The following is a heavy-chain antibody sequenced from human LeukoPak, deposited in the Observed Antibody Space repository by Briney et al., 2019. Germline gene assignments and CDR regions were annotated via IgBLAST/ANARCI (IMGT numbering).Heavy chain of an antibody. CDR3: ARGGFGDYYYFYMDV. J-gene: IGHJ6*03. CDR1: GFTFSSYS. D-gene: IGHD2-15*01. Sequence: GGSLRLSCAASGFTFSSYSMNWVRHAPGKGLEWVSSITSSNNYIYYGDSVKGRFTISRDDAKNSLFLQMNSLRAEDTATYYCARGGFGDYYYFYMDVWGKGTTVTVSS. CDR2: ITSSNNYI. V-gene: IGHV3-21*01.